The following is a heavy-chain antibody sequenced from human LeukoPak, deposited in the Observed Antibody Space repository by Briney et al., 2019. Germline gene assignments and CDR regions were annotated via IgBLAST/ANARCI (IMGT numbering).Heavy chain of an antibody. CDR3: AKQPLNDSSGYYGWAFDI. V-gene: IGHV3-23*01. J-gene: IGHJ3*02. CDR1: GFTFSSYA. Sequence: GGSLRLSCAASGFTFSSYAMSWVRQAPGKGLEWVSAISGSGGSTYYADSVKGRFTISRDNSKNTLYLQMNSLRAEDTAVYYCAKQPLNDSSGYYGWAFDIWGQGTMVTVSS. D-gene: IGHD3-22*01. CDR2: ISGSGGST.